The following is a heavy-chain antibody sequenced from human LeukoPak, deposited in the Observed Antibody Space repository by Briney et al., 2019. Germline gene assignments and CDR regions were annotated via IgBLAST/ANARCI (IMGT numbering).Heavy chain of an antibody. V-gene: IGHV4-34*01. CDR3: ASRYCSGGSCLFDY. D-gene: IGHD2-15*01. J-gene: IGHJ4*02. CDR2: INHSGST. CDR1: GGPFSGYY. Sequence: SETLSLTCAVYGGPFSGYYWSWIRQPPGKGLEWIGEINHSGSTNYNPSLKSRVTISVDTSKNQFSLKLSSVTAADTAVYYCASRYCSGGSCLFDYWGQGTLVTVSS.